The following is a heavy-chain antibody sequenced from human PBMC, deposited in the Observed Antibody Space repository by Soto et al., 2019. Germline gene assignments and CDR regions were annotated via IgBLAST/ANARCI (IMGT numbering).Heavy chain of an antibody. Sequence: QVQLVQSGAEVKKPGASVQVSCKASGLAFPIDDIIWVRQTIGQGLEFMGWMNPSGRNTGYTQKFQGRATFTWNTPTNTAYRDLSGLRSEDTAVYYCARYRTKVPVAFDVWGQGTMVTVSS. CDR1: GLAFPIDD. J-gene: IGHJ3*01. V-gene: IGHV1-8*01. CDR2: MNPSGRNT. D-gene: IGHD3-16*02. CDR3: ARYRTKVPVAFDV.